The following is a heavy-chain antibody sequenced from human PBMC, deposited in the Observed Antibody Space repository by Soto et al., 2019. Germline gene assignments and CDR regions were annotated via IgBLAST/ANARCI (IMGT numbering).Heavy chain of an antibody. Sequence: GGSLRLSCAVSGFIFSRDSMNWVRQAPGKGLEWVSSIGTSGSYIYDTDSVKGRFTISRDNTKDSLYLQMNSLRAEDTAIYYYARGSAFIGLDYWGQGTLVSVSS. D-gene: IGHD1-26*01. CDR3: ARGSAFIGLDY. J-gene: IGHJ4*02. V-gene: IGHV3-21*01. CDR2: IGTSGSYI. CDR1: GFIFSRDS.